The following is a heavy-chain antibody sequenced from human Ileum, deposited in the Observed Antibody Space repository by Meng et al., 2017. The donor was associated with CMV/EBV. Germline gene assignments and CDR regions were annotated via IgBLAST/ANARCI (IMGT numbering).Heavy chain of an antibody. J-gene: IGHJ4*02. CDR3: ARGGGWEGNNFGYVYDY. V-gene: IGHV4-59*02. CDR2: ISNIGST. CDR1: DGSVIGDY. Sequence: QGQLAESGTALVKPTEGMGHTGSVADGSVIGDYWSWVRQPQGKGHEWAGYISNIGSTNHNHAIKSRVTISVVTPTTPFSLRLSSVTAADTAVYSCARGGGWEGNNFGYVYDYWGQGTLVTVSS. D-gene: IGHD5-18*01.